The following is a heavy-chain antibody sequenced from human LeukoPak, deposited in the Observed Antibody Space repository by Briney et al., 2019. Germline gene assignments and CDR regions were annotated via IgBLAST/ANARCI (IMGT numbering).Heavy chain of an antibody. CDR1: GFTFSSYA. CDR2: ISSSSSYI. J-gene: IGHJ4*02. D-gene: IGHD1-7*01. CDR3: ARGTVKGLELHFDY. V-gene: IGHV3-21*01. Sequence: GGSLRLSCAASGFTFSSYAMSWVRQAPGKGLEWASSISSSSSYIYYADSVKGRFTISRDNAKNSLYLQMNSLRAEDTAVYYCARGTVKGLELHFDYWGQGTLVTVSS.